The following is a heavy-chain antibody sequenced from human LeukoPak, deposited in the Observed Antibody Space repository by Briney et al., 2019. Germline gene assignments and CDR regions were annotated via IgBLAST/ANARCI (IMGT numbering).Heavy chain of an antibody. D-gene: IGHD2-2*01. Sequence: GASVKVSCKASGYTFTSYYMHWVRQAPGQGLEWMGIINPSGGSTSYAQKFQGRVTMTRDMPTSTVYMELSSLRSEDTAMYYCARAYAGRNLDYWGQGTLVTVSS. CDR3: ARAYAGRNLDY. CDR2: INPSGGST. CDR1: GYTFTSYY. V-gene: IGHV1-46*01. J-gene: IGHJ4*02.